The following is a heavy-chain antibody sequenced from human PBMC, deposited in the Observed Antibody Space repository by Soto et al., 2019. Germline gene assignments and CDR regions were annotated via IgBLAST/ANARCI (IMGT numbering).Heavy chain of an antibody. J-gene: IGHJ4*02. Sequence: SETLSLTCTVSGGSISSSSYYFCCIRQPPGNGLEWIGSIYYSGSTYYNPSLKSRVTISVDTSKNQFSLKLSSVTAADTAVYYCARHVAYYDILTGPLQFDYWGQGTLVTVSS. V-gene: IGHV4-39*01. CDR2: IYYSGST. D-gene: IGHD3-9*01. CDR1: GGSISSSSYY. CDR3: ARHVAYYDILTGPLQFDY.